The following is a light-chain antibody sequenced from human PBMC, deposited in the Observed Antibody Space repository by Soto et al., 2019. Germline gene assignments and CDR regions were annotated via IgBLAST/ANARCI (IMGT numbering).Light chain of an antibody. CDR2: GAS. J-gene: IGKJ1*01. Sequence: EIVLTQSPPTLGLSPGERATLCCRASQSVSSYLAWYQQKPGQAPRLLIFGASIRATGIPDRFSGSGSGTDFTLTISRLEPEDFAVYYCQQYGSSPTTFGQGTKVDIK. CDR1: QSVSSY. CDR3: QQYGSSPTT. V-gene: IGKV3-20*01.